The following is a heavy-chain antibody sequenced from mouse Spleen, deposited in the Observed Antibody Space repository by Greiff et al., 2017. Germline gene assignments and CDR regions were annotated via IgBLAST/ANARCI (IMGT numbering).Heavy chain of an antibody. D-gene: IGHD3-1*01. V-gene: IGHV5-17*01. Sequence: EVKLVESGGGLVKPGGSLKLSCAASGFTFSDYGMHWVRQAPEKGLEWVAYISSGSSTIYYADTVKGRFTISRDNAKNTLFLQMTSLRSEDTAMYYCARGLGLYYAMDYWGQGTSVTVSS. CDR3: ARGLGLYYAMDY. J-gene: IGHJ4*01. CDR2: ISSGSSTI. CDR1: GFTFSDYG.